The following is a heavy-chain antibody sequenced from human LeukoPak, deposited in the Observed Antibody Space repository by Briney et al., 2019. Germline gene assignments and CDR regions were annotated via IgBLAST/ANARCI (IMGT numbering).Heavy chain of an antibody. V-gene: IGHV3-23*01. D-gene: IGHD5-18*01. CDR1: GFTFSSYA. Sequence: QAGGSLRLSCAASGFTFSSYAMSWVRQAPVKGLEWVSAISGSGGSTYYADSVKGRFTISRDNSKNTLYLQMNSLRAEDTAVYYCAKGGHGYSYGYYFDYWGQGTLVTVSS. CDR3: AKGGHGYSYGYYFDY. CDR2: ISGSGGST. J-gene: IGHJ4*02.